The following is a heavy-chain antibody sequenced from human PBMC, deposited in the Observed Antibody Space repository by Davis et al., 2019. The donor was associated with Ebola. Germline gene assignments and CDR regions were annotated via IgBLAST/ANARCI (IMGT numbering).Heavy chain of an antibody. D-gene: IGHD3-16*01. CDR2: ISGGGDTT. V-gene: IGHV3-23*01. CDR1: GFTFSSYA. J-gene: IGHJ4*02. Sequence: GGSLRLSCAASGFTFSSYAMSWVRQAPGKGLEWVSSISGGGDTTYYAEHVKGRFTISRENSKNTLYLQMDSLSAEDTALFYCAKGGAYSAYSPSDSWGQGTLVTVSS. CDR3: AKGGAYSAYSPSDS.